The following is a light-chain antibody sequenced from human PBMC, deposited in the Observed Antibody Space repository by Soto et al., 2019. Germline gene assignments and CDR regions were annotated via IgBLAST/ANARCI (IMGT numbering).Light chain of an antibody. CDR3: QQYNSSPLT. CDR1: QSVSSSY. CDR2: GAS. V-gene: IGKV3-20*01. Sequence: EIVLTQSPGTLSLSPGERATLSCRASQSVSSSYLAWYQQKPDQAPRLLIDGASSSATSIPARFSGSGSGTDFTLTISRLQSEDLADYYCQQYNSSPLTFGGGTKVEIK. J-gene: IGKJ4*01.